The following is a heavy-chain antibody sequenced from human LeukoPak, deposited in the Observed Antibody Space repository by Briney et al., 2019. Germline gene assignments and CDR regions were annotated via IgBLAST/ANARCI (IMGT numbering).Heavy chain of an antibody. J-gene: IGHJ6*03. CDR3: ARRGYCSSTSCHAYYMDV. D-gene: IGHD2-2*01. CDR2: MNPNSGNT. CDR1: GYTFTSYD. V-gene: IGHV1-8*01. Sequence: ASVKVSCKASGYTFTSYDINWVRQATGQGLEWMGWMNPNSGNTGYAQKFQGRVTMTRDTSISTAYMELSSLRPEDTAVYYCARRGYCSSTSCHAYYMDVWGKGTTVTVSS.